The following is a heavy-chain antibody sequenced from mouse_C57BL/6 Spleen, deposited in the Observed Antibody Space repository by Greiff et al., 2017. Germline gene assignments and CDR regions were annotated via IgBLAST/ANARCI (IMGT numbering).Heavy chain of an antibody. CDR2: ISSGGSYT. CDR1: GFTFSSYG. V-gene: IGHV5-6*02. J-gene: IGHJ1*03. CDR3: ARRLYDYGGYFDV. Sequence: EVMLVESGGDLVKPGGSLKLSCAASGFTFSSYGMSWVRQTPDKRLEWVATISSGGSYTYYPDSVKGRFTISRDNAKNTLYLQMSSLKSEDTAMYYCARRLYDYGGYFDVWGTGTTVTVSS. D-gene: IGHD2-4*01.